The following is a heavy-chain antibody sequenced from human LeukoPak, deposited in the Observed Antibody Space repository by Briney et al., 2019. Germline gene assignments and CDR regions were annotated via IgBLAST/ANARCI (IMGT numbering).Heavy chain of an antibody. CDR2: INHSGGT. D-gene: IGHD3-10*01. J-gene: IGHJ4*02. CDR1: GGSFSGYY. V-gene: IGHV4-34*01. Sequence: PSETLSLTCAVYGGSFSGYYWSWIRQPPGKGLEWIGEINHSGGTNYNPSLKSRVTISVDTSKNQFSLKVSSVTAADTAVYYCARGGMVPGDDYFDYWAREPWSPSPQ. CDR3: ARGGMVPGDDYFDY.